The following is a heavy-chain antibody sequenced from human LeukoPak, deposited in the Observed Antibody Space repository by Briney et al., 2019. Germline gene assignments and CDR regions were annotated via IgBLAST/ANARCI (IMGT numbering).Heavy chain of an antibody. J-gene: IGHJ6*03. CDR2: ISAYNGNT. CDR1: GYTFTSYG. D-gene: IGHD2-2*02. Sequence: GASVKVSCKASGYTFTSYGISWVRQAPGQGLEWMGWISAYNGNTNYAQKLQGRVTMTTDTSTSTAYMELRSLRSDDTAVYYCVRLTLDTVYPYYYYMDVWGKGTTVTVSS. V-gene: IGHV1-18*01. CDR3: VRLTLDTVYPYYYYMDV.